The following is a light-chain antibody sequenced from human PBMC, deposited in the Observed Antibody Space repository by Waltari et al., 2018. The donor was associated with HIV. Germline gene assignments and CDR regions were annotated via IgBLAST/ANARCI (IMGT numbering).Light chain of an antibody. CDR3: GTWDPRLSVGV. CDR2: DNN. J-gene: IGLJ2*01. Sequence: QSVLTQPPSVSAAPGQTVTLSCSGSSSTLANDYVSRYQHVPGAAPKLLIYDNNKRPSGIPDRFSGSKSGTSATLDITGLQTGDEADYYCGTWDPRLSVGVFGGGTKLTVL. V-gene: IGLV1-51*01. CDR1: SSTLANDY.